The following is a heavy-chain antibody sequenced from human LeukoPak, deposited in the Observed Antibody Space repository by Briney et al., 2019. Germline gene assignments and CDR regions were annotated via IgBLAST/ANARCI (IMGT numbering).Heavy chain of an antibody. CDR3: AREGNSGSYYFDY. Sequence: PGGSLRLSCAASGFSFSRYSINWVRQAPGKGLEWVSVIYSGGSTYYADSVKGRFTISRDNSKNTLYLQMNSLRAEDTAVYYCAREGNSGSYYFDYWGQGTLVTVSS. CDR2: IYSGGST. CDR1: GFSFSRYS. J-gene: IGHJ4*02. D-gene: IGHD1-26*01. V-gene: IGHV3-53*01.